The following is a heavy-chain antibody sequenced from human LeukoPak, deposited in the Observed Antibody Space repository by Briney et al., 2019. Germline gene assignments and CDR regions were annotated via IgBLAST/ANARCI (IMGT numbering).Heavy chain of an antibody. D-gene: IGHD3-10*01. Sequence: GGSLRLSCAASGFTFSSYAMHWVRQAPGKGLEWVAVISYDGSNKYYADSVKGRFTISRDNSKNTLYLQMNSLRAEDTAVYYCARDRNYYGSGKDAFDIWGQGTMVTVSS. V-gene: IGHV3-30*14. CDR2: ISYDGSNK. CDR1: GFTFSSYA. J-gene: IGHJ3*02. CDR3: ARDRNYYGSGKDAFDI.